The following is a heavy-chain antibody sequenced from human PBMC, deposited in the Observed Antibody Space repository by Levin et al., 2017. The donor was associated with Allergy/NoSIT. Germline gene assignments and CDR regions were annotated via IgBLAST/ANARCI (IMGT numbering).Heavy chain of an antibody. CDR1: GFTFSSYG. V-gene: IGHV3-33*01. J-gene: IGHJ3*02. CDR3: ARDVGLEAFDI. Sequence: GESLKISCAASGFTFSSYGMHWVRQAPGKGLEWVAVIWYDGSNKYYADSVKGRFTISRDNSKNTLYLQMNSLRAEDTAVYYCARDVGLEAFDIWGQGTMVTVSS. D-gene: IGHD3-3*01. CDR2: IWYDGSNK.